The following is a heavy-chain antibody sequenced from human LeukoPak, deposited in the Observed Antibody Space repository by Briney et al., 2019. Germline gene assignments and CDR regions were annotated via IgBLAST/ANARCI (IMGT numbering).Heavy chain of an antibody. Sequence: SETLSLTCTVSGGSISSGDYCWSWIRQPPGKGLEWIGYIYYSGSTYYNPSLKSRVTISVDTSKNQFSLKLSSVTAADTAVYYCARDQGSPYYYYYGMDVWGQGTTVTVSS. CDR3: ARDQGSPYYYYYGMDV. J-gene: IGHJ6*02. CDR2: IYYSGST. CDR1: GGSISSGDYC. V-gene: IGHV4-30-4*01.